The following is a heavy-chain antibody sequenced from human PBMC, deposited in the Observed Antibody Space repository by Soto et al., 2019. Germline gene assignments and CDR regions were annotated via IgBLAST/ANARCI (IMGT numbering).Heavy chain of an antibody. CDR1: GYTFTSYD. D-gene: IGHD2-15*01. V-gene: IGHV1-8*01. J-gene: IGHJ3*02. CDR2: MNPNSGNT. Sequence: QVQLVQSGAEVKKPGASVKVSCKASGYTFTSYDINWVRQATGQGLEWMGWMNPNSGNTGYAQKFQGRGTMTRNTSISTAYMELSSLRSEDTAVYYCARFVHCSGGSCAIDDAFDIWGQGTMVTVSS. CDR3: ARFVHCSGGSCAIDDAFDI.